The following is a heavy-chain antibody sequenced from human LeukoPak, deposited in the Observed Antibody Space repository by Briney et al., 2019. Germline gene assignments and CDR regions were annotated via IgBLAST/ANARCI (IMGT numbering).Heavy chain of an antibody. D-gene: IGHD3-22*01. J-gene: IGHJ4*02. CDR1: GYTFTSYG. Sequence: ASVKVSCKASGYTFTSYGINWVRQATGQGLEWMGWMNPNSGNTGYAQKFQGRVTMTRNTSISTAYMELSSLRSEDTAVYYCARARRRGTMIVVVRLDYWGQGTLVTVSS. CDR2: MNPNSGNT. CDR3: ARARRRGTMIVVVRLDY. V-gene: IGHV1-8*01.